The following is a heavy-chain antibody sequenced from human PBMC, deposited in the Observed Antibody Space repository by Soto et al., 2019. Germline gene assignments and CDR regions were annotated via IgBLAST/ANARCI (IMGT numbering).Heavy chain of an antibody. CDR2: FYYDGTT. V-gene: IGHV4-31*03. CDR1: GGSISSEGYY. D-gene: IGHD3-9*01. J-gene: IGHJ3*01. Sequence: QVQLQESGPGLVKPSQTLSLTCSLSGGSISSEGYYWTWIRQHPGRGLEWIGDFYYDGTTSYSPSLKSRLTISIDTSNNHFYLRLTSVTAADTAVYYCARRHDILAGSDSFEVWGRGTMVNVSS. CDR3: ARRHDILAGSDSFEV.